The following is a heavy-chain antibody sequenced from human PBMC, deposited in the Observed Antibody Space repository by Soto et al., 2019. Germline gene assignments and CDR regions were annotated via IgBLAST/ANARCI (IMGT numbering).Heavy chain of an antibody. D-gene: IGHD4-17*01. J-gene: IGHJ6*02. CDR3: TTGTTVTTVSSYYYYGMDV. CDR2: IKSKTDGGTT. CDR1: GFTFSNAW. V-gene: IGHV3-15*07. Sequence: PGGSLRLSCAASGFTFSNAWMNWVRQAPGKGLEWVGRIKSKTDGGTTDYAAPVKGRFTISRDDSKNTLYLQMNSLKTEDTAVYYCTTGTTVTTVSSYYYYGMDVWGQGATVTVSS.